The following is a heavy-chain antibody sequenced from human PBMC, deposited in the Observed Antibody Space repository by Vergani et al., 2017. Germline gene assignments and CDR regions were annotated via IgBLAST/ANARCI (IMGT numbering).Heavy chain of an antibody. V-gene: IGHV4-61*02. Sequence: QVQLQESGPGLVKPSQTLSLTCTVSGGSISSGSYYWSWIRQPAGKGLEWIGHIYPSGSANYNPSLKSRVTISVDTSKNQFSLKLSSVPAADTAVYYCARETASGLIPFDPWGQGTLVTVSS. D-gene: IGHD6-13*01. CDR2: IYPSGSA. CDR1: GGSISSGSYY. CDR3: ARETASGLIPFDP. J-gene: IGHJ5*02.